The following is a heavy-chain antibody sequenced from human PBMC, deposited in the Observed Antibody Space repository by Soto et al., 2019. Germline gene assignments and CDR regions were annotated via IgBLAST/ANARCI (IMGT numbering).Heavy chain of an antibody. CDR1: GFSFDSYW. D-gene: IGHD2-2*01. Sequence: EVQLVESGGGLVQPGGSLRLSCAASGFSFDSYWMHWVRQAPGQGPMWVSRIDYDGTTTNYADYVKGRFTISRDNAKSTLYLQMNSLRPEDTAVYYCTRAPRASSGGTGAYWGKGTLVTVSS. V-gene: IGHV3-74*01. J-gene: IGHJ1*01. CDR3: TRAPRASSGGTGAY. CDR2: IDYDGTTT.